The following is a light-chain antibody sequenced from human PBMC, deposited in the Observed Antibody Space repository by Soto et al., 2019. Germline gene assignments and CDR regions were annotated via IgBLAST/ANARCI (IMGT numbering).Light chain of an antibody. V-gene: IGLV2-14*01. CDR3: SSYTSSSTLRV. CDR1: SSDVGGYNY. Sequence: QSVLTQPASVSGSPGQSITISCTGTSSDVGGYNYVSWYQQHPGKAPKLMIYDVSNRPSGVSNRFSGSKSGNTASLTISGLQAEDEADYYCSSYTSSSTLRVFGVGTKLNVL. CDR2: DVS. J-gene: IGLJ2*01.